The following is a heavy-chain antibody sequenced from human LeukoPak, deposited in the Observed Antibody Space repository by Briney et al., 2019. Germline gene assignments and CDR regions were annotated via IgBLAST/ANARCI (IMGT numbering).Heavy chain of an antibody. CDR3: ARSDFWSGYRFDY. CDR1: GVSISDYH. Sequence: PSETLSLTCSVSGVSISDYHWIWLRQPPGKGLEWIGYIDYSGATNYNPSLKSRVTMSVDTSKHQFSLKLSSVTAADTAVYYCARSDFWSGYRFDYWGQGTLVTVSS. D-gene: IGHD3-3*01. CDR2: IDYSGAT. V-gene: IGHV4-59*01. J-gene: IGHJ4*02.